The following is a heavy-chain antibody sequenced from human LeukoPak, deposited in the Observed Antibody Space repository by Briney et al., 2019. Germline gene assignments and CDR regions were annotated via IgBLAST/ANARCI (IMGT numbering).Heavy chain of an antibody. J-gene: IGHJ4*02. CDR3: ARVSDGQIDRHFDY. Sequence: KPSETLSLTCTVSVGSISSYYWSWIRQPPGKGLEWIGYIFYSGSTKYNPSLKSRVTISVDTSKNQFSLRLSSVTAADTAVYYCARVSDGQIDRHFDYWGQGTLVTVSS. CDR1: VGSISSYY. CDR2: IFYSGST. D-gene: IGHD3-16*02. V-gene: IGHV4-59*01.